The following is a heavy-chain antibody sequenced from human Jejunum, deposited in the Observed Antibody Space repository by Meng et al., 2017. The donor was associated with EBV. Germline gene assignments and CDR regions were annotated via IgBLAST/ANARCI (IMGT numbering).Heavy chain of an antibody. CDR3: ARGAYFDY. V-gene: IGHV4-30-2*01. Sequence: QLPGSGSGLVKPSGTLSLTCAVSGGSISSGGYSWHWIRQPPGKGLQWIGYIYYSGSAFYNPSLKSRVTLSVDRSKNQFSLNLSSVTAADTVVYYCARGAYFDYWGQGTLVTVSS. CDR2: IYYSGSA. J-gene: IGHJ4*02. CDR1: GGSISSGGYS.